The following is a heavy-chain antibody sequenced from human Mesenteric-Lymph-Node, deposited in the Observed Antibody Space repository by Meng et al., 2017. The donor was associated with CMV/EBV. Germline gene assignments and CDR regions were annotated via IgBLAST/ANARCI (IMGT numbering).Heavy chain of an antibody. V-gene: IGHV1-2*06. D-gene: IGHD3-10*01. CDR3: ARALTYYGSGSCHGKYYYFDY. J-gene: IGHJ4*02. Sequence: GYYMPSVRQAPGQGLEWMRRITPNSVGTNSAQKFQGRVTMTRDTSISTAYRELGRLRSDDTAVYYCARALTYYGSGSCHGKYYYFDYWGQGTLVTVSS. CDR1: GYY. CDR2: ITPNSVGT.